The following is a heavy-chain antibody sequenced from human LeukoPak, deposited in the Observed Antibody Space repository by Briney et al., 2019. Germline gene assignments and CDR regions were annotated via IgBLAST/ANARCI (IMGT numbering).Heavy chain of an antibody. Sequence: GRSLRLSCAASGFTFSSYGMHWVRQAPGKGLEWVAVIWYDGSNKYYADSVKGRFTISRDNSKNTLYLQMNSLRAEDTAVYYCAKIAAAAWDAFDIWGQGTMVTVSS. CDR1: GFTFSSYG. J-gene: IGHJ3*02. CDR3: AKIAAAAWDAFDI. D-gene: IGHD6-13*01. CDR2: IWYDGSNK. V-gene: IGHV3-33*06.